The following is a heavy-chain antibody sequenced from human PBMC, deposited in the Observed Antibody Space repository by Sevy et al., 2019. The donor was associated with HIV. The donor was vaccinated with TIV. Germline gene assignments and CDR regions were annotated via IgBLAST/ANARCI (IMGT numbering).Heavy chain of an antibody. J-gene: IGHJ6*02. V-gene: IGHV4-34*01. CDR1: GGSFSGYY. Sequence: SETLSLTCAVYGGSFSGYYWSWIRQPPGKGLEWIGEINHSGSTNYNPSLKSRVTISVDTSKNQFSLKLSSVTAAVTAVYYCARAGSYYYGMDVWGQGTTVTVSS. CDR3: ARAGSYYYGMDV. CDR2: INHSGST.